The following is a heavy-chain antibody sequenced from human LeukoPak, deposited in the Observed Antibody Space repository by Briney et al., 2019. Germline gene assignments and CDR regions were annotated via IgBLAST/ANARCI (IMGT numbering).Heavy chain of an antibody. V-gene: IGHV3-23*01. CDR3: AKDPGLWTARQVYYFDY. D-gene: IGHD6-6*01. J-gene: IGHJ4*02. CDR2: ISGSGGST. CDR1: GFTFSSYA. Sequence: QTGGSLRLSCAASGFTFSSYAMSWVRQAPGKGLEWVSAISGSGGSTYYADSVKGRFTISRDNSKNTLYLQMNSLRAEDTAVYYCAKDPGLWTARQVYYFDYWGQGTLVTVSS.